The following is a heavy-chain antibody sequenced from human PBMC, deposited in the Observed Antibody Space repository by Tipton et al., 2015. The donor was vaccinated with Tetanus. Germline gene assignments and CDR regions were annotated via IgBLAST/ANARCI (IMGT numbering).Heavy chain of an antibody. CDR2: IYSGGSA. V-gene: IGHV3-53*01. Sequence: SLRLSCAASGFTFRSYAMSWVRQAPGKGLEWVSVIYSGGSAYYADSVKGRFTVSRDSSRNTLDLQMNSLRAEDTAVYYCTRDSHKTYWGQGTLVTVSS. J-gene: IGHJ4*02. CDR1: GFTFRSYA. CDR3: TRDSHKTY.